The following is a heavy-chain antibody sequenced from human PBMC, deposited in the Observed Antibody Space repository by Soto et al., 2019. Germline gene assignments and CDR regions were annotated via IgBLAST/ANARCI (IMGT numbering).Heavy chain of an antibody. V-gene: IGHV3-21*01. Sequence: PGGSLRLSCAASGFTFSSYSMNWVRQAPGKGLEWVSSISSSSSYIYYADSVKGRFTISRDNAKNSLYLQMNSLRAEDTAVYYCARDHVCSGGSCYPDRGRITEYWGQGTLVTVSS. CDR3: ARDHVCSGGSCYPDRGRITEY. D-gene: IGHD2-15*01. CDR1: GFTFSSYS. CDR2: ISSSSSYI. J-gene: IGHJ4*02.